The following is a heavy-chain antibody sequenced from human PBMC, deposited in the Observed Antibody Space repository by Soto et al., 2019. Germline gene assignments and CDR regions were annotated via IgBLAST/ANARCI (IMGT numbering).Heavy chain of an antibody. J-gene: IGHJ6*02. V-gene: IGHV5-51*01. CDR1: GYSFTNYW. D-gene: IGHD6-13*01. CDR3: ARQAAAGKYYYAMDV. Sequence: PGESLKISCKGSGYSFTNYWIGWVRQMPGKGLEWMAIIYPGDSDTRYSPSFQGQVTISADKSINTTYLQWSSLKASDTAIYYCARQAAAGKYYYAMDVWGQGTTVTVSS. CDR2: IYPGDSDT.